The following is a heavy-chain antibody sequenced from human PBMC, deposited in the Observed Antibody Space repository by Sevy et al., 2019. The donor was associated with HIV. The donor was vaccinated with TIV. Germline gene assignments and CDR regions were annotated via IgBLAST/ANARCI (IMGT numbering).Heavy chain of an antibody. D-gene: IGHD2-15*01. Sequence: GGSLRLSCAAYGFTFSSYEMNWVRKATGKGLEWVSYISSSGSTIYYADSVKGRFTISRDNAKNSLYLQMNSLRAEDTAVYYCAGYCSGGSCGYFQHWGQGTLVTVSS. J-gene: IGHJ1*01. CDR3: AGYCSGGSCGYFQH. CDR1: GFTFSSYE. CDR2: ISSSGSTI. V-gene: IGHV3-48*03.